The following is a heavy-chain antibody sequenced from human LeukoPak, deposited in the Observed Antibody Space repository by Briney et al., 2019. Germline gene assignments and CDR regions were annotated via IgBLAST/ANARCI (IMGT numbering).Heavy chain of an antibody. CDR3: TRERGSGSWCPFDP. CDR2: IRSKSAGGTT. J-gene: IGHJ5*02. D-gene: IGHD6-13*01. V-gene: IGHV3-49*04. CDR1: GFTFSSYE. Sequence: GGSLRLSCAASGFTFSSYEMNWVRQAPGKGLEWVGVIRSKSAGGTTEYAASVKDRFTISRDDSKSIAYLQMNSLKTEDTAVYYCTRERGSGSWCPFDPWGQGTLVTVSS.